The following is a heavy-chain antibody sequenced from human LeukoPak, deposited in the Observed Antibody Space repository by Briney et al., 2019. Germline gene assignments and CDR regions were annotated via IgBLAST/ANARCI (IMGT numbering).Heavy chain of an antibody. CDR1: GGSISSSNW. V-gene: IGHV4-4*02. CDR2: INHSGST. D-gene: IGHD5-18*01. J-gene: IGHJ4*02. CDR3: ARHMVIDY. Sequence: PSGTLSLTCAVSGGSISSSNWWSWIRQPPGKGLEWIGEINHSGSTNYNPSLKSRVTISVDTSKNQFSLKLSSVTAADTAVYYCARHMVIDYWGQGTLVTVSS.